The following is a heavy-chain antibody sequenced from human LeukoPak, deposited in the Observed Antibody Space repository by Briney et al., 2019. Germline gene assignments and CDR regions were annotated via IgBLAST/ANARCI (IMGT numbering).Heavy chain of an antibody. CDR2: ISAYNGNT. Sequence: ASVKVSCKASGYTFTSYGISWVRQAPGQGLEWMGWISAYNGNTNYARKLQGRVTMTTDTSTSTAYMELRSLRSDDTAVYYCARVVDYYDSSGYSARHPYNYWGQGTLVTVSS. V-gene: IGHV1-18*01. J-gene: IGHJ4*02. D-gene: IGHD3-22*01. CDR3: ARVVDYYDSSGYSARHPYNY. CDR1: GYTFTSYG.